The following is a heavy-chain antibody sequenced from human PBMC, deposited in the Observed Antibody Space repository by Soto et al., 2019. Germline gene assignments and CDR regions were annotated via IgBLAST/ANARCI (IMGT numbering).Heavy chain of an antibody. V-gene: IGHV3-7*01. D-gene: IGHD2-8*02. CDR3: ATDTYCPATCYRGHGN. CDR2: MNQHGSDI. J-gene: IGHJ4*02. CDR1: GFTFSSYW. Sequence: EVQLVESGGDLVQPGGSLRLSCAASGFTFSSYWMAWVRQSPGKGLEWVASMNQHGSDIQYVESVKGRFTISRDNARNLLYLQIKNLRAEDTAIYYCATDTYCPATCYRGHGNWGRGTLVTVSS.